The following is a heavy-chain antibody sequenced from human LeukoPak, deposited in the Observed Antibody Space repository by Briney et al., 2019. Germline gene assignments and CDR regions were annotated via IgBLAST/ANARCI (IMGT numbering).Heavy chain of an antibody. V-gene: IGHV1-46*01. CDR2: INPSGGRT. CDR1: RCTLTRYL. D-gene: IGHD3-22*01. CDR3: ARARRSYDRSGYGHLFDY. Sequence: ASVKVSFKATRCTLTRYLMHDVRQAPGQRLEWMGIINPSGGRTSYAQQFQGRVTMTRDTSTRRVYKELSSLRYALTAGLCCARARRSYDRSGYGHLFDYWGQGSLVTVSS. J-gene: IGHJ4*02.